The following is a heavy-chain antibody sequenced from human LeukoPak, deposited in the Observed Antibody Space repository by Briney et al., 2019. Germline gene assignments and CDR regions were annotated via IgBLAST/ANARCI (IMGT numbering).Heavy chain of an antibody. CDR2: ISGSGGST. J-gene: IGHJ3*02. CDR3: AKSVDTAIRYDTFDI. Sequence: GGSLRLSCAASGFTFSSYAMSWVRQAPGKGLEWVSAISGSGGSTYYADSVKGRLTISRDNSKDTLYLQMTRLRAEDTVVYYCAKSVDTAIRYDTFDIWGQGTMVTVSS. CDR1: GFTFSSYA. V-gene: IGHV3-23*01. D-gene: IGHD5-18*01.